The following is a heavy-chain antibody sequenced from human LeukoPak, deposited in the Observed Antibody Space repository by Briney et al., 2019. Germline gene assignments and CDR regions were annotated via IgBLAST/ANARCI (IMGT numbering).Heavy chain of an antibody. Sequence: ASVKVPCKASGYTFTGYYMHWVRQAPGQGLEWMGWINPNSGGTNYAQKFQGRVTMTRDTSISTAYMELSRLRSDDTAVYYCARDDGVVPAAMGSNWFDPWGQGTLVTVSS. CDR1: GYTFTGYY. V-gene: IGHV1-2*02. CDR2: INPNSGGT. D-gene: IGHD2-2*01. CDR3: ARDDGVVPAAMGSNWFDP. J-gene: IGHJ5*02.